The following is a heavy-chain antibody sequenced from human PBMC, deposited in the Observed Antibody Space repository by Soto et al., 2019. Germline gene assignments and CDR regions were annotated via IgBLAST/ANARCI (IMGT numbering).Heavy chain of an antibody. CDR1: GGSISSGGYY. CDR3: ARAIVPDYYDSSGYYYGRHDDAFDI. Sequence: PSETLSLTCTVSGGSISSGGYYWSWIRQHPGKGLEWIGYIYYSGSTYYNPSLKSRVTISVDTSKNQFSLKLSSVTAADTAVYYCARAIVPDYYDSSGYYYGRHDDAFDIWGQGTMVTVSS. CDR2: IYYSGST. D-gene: IGHD3-22*01. V-gene: IGHV4-31*03. J-gene: IGHJ3*02.